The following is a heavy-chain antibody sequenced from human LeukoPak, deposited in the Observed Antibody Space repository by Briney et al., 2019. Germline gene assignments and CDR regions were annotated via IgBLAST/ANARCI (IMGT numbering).Heavy chain of an antibody. V-gene: IGHV3-23*01. CDR1: GFTFNNYA. D-gene: IGHD6-19*01. Sequence: GGSLRLSCPASGFTFNNYAMIWVRQAPGKGLEWVSGISGSGGSTYYADSVKGRFRISRDNSKNTLYLQMNGLRVDDTAVYYCAKGVQWAVPGSCLDSWGLGTLVTVSS. CDR3: AKGVQWAVPGSCLDS. J-gene: IGHJ4*02. CDR2: ISGSGGST.